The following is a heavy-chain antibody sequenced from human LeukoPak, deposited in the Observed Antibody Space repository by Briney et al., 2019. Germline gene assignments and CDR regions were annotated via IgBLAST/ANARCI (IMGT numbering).Heavy chain of an antibody. CDR1: GGSISSGGYY. V-gene: IGHV4-31*03. J-gene: IGHJ6*02. CDR3: ARRELPSNGMDV. CDR2: IYYSGST. Sequence: SETLSLTCTVSGGSISSGGYYWSWIRQHPGKGLEWIGYIYYSGSTYYNPSLKSRVTISVDTSKNQFSLKLSSVTAADTAVYYCARRELPSNGMDVWGQGTTVTVSS. D-gene: IGHD2-15*01.